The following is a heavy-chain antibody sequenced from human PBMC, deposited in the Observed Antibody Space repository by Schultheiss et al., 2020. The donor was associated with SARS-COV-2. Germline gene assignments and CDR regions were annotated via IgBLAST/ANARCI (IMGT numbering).Heavy chain of an antibody. J-gene: IGHJ4*02. V-gene: IGHV1-46*01. D-gene: IGHD3-3*01. CDR1: GYTFTSYY. Sequence: ASVKVSCKASGYTFTSYYMHWVRQAPGQGLEWMGIINPSGGSTSYAQKFQGRVTMTRDTSTSTVYMELSSLRSDDTAVYYCAREEPNYDFWSGYMKGIDYWGQGTLVTVSS. CDR3: AREEPNYDFWSGYMKGIDY. CDR2: INPSGGST.